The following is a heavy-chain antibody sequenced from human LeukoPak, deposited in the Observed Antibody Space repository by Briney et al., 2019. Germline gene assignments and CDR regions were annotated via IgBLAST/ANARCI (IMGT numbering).Heavy chain of an antibody. J-gene: IGHJ4*02. CDR3: ARGTYYYDSCGYGY. CDR2: IIPIFGTA. D-gene: IGHD3-22*01. CDR1: GGTFSGYA. V-gene: IGHV1-69*05. Sequence: SVKVSCKASGGTFSGYAISWVRQAPGQGLEWMGGIIPIFGTANYAQKFQGRVTITTDESTSTAYMELSSLRSDDTAVYYCARGTYYYDSCGYGYWGQGTLVTVSS.